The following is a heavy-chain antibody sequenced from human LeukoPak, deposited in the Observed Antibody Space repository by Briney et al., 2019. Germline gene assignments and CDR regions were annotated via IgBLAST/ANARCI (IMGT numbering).Heavy chain of an antibody. CDR2: ISGSGGST. Sequence: GGSLRPSCAASGFTFSNAWMSWVRQAPGKGLEWVSAISGSGGSTYYADSVKGRFTISRDNSKNTLYLQMNSLRAEDTAVYYCAKASGYSENWGQGTLVTVSS. J-gene: IGHJ4*02. D-gene: IGHD5-18*01. CDR3: AKASGYSEN. V-gene: IGHV3-23*01. CDR1: GFTFSNAW.